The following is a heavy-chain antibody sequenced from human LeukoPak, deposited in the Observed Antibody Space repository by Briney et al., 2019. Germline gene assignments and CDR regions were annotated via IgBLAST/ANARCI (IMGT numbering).Heavy chain of an antibody. CDR2: MNPNSGNT. V-gene: IGHV1-8*02. CDR1: GYTFTSYG. Sequence: GASVKVSCKASGYTFTSYGISWVRQAPGQGLEWMGWMNPNSGNTGYAQKFQGRVTMTRNTSISTAYMELSSLRSEDTAVYYCARLWRYGSSSSWGQGTLVTVSS. CDR3: ARLWRYGSSSS. D-gene: IGHD3-10*01. J-gene: IGHJ5*02.